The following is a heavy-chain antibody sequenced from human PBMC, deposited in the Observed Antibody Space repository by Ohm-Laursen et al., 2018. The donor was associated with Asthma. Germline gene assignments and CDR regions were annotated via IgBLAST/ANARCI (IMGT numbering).Heavy chain of an antibody. D-gene: IGHD5/OR15-5a*01. CDR2: IKPDGSQT. CDR1: GFTFSGSW. V-gene: IGHV3-7*03. J-gene: IGHJ6*02. CDR3: AKDNGAVVYRNGMDV. Sequence: SLRLSCTASGFTFSGSWMIWVRQAPGKGLQWLAFIKPDGSQTYYADSMEGRFSISRDNAKNSLYLQMNSLRAEDTALYYCAKDNGAVVYRNGMDVWGQGTTVTVSS.